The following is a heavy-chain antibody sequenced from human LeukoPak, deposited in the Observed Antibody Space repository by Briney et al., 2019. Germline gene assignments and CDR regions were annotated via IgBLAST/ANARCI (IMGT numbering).Heavy chain of an antibody. Sequence: GGSLRLPCAASGFTFKDYGMHWVRQAPGKGLEWVAVIWYDGSNKDYVESVKGRFTISRDNSRNTLYLQMNSLRAEDTAVYYCAKVKSSIVVVITSTYYFDYWGQGTLVTVSS. CDR1: GFTFKDYG. CDR3: AKVKSSIVVVITSTYYFDY. D-gene: IGHD3-22*01. CDR2: IWYDGSNK. V-gene: IGHV3-33*06. J-gene: IGHJ4*02.